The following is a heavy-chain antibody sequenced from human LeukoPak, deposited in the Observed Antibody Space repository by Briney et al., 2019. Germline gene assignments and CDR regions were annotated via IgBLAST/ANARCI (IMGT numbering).Heavy chain of an antibody. J-gene: IGHJ4*02. CDR1: GFTFSSYG. D-gene: IGHD2-21*01. V-gene: IGHV3-30*18. CDR2: ISYDGSNK. CDR3: AKEGLSFDY. Sequence: PGRSLRLSCAASGFTFSSYGMHWVRQAPGKGLEWVALISYDGSNKYHADSVKGRFTISRDNSKNTLYLQMNSLRAEDTAVYYCAKEGLSFDYWGQGTLVTVSS.